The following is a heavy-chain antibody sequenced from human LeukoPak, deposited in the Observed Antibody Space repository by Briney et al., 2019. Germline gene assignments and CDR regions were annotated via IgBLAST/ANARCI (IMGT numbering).Heavy chain of an antibody. CDR2: ISRGGSDS. Sequence: GGSLRLSCTASGFTFSDYYMSWIRQAPGKGLEWVSCISRGGSDSYYADSVKGRFTISRDNAKKSLYLQMNSLRDEDTAVYYCVRGGTSRPDYWGQGTLVTVSS. D-gene: IGHD6-6*01. CDR1: GFTFSDYY. J-gene: IGHJ4*02. V-gene: IGHV3-11*04. CDR3: VRGGTSRPDY.